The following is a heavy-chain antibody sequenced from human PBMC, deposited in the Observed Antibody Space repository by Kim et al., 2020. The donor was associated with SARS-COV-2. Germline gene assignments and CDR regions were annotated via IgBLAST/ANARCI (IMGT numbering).Heavy chain of an antibody. D-gene: IGHD3-10*01. V-gene: IGHV1-46*03. CDR1: GYTFTSSH. J-gene: IGHJ5*02. CDR3: ARGTWGGGGWGYGSGQYNRFDP. CDR2: INPSGGST. Sequence: ASVKVSCKASGYTFTSSHIQWVRQAPGQGLEWVGMINPSGGSTTYAQKLQGRVTMTRDTSTGTVYMELSSLRSEDTALHYCARGTWGGGGWGYGSGQYNRFDPWGQGTLVTVSS.